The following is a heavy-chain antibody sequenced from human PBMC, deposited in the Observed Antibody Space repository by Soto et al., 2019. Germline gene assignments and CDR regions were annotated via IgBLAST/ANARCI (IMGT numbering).Heavy chain of an antibody. CDR3: ARGPLGDTAMVSWYYYYGMDV. J-gene: IGHJ6*02. V-gene: IGHV4-34*01. CDR1: GGSFSGYY. Sequence: SETLSLTCAVYGGSFSGYYWSWIRQPPGKGLEWIGEINHSGSTNYNPSLKSRVTISVDTSKNQFSLKLSSVTAADTAVYYCARGPLGDTAMVSWYYYYGMDVWGQGTTVTVSS. D-gene: IGHD5-18*01. CDR2: INHSGST.